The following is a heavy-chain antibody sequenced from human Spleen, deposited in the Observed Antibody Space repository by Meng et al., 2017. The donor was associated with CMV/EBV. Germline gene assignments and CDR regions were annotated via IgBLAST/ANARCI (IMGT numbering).Heavy chain of an antibody. CDR3: ARGRYTYYDF. CDR1: GGSISSSSYY. J-gene: IGHJ4*02. V-gene: IGHV4-39*07. CDR2: IYYSGST. Sequence: SETLSLTCTVSGGSISSSSYYWGWIRQPPGKGLERIGSIYYSGSTYYNPSLKSRVTISVDTSKNQFSLKLSSVTAADTAVYYCARGRYTYYDFWGQGTLVTVSS. D-gene: IGHD3-3*01.